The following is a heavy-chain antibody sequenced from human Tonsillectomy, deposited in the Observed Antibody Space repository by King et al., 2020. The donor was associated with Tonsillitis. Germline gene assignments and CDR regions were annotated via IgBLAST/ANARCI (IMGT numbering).Heavy chain of an antibody. CDR3: ARRDCQNSDYYYDYMDV. CDR1: GFTFSDYS. J-gene: IGHJ6*03. CDR2: VSSRSSYI. V-gene: IGHV3-21*01. Sequence: VQLVESGGGLVKPGGSLRLSCAASGFTFSDYSMNWVRQAPGKGLEWVSSVSSRSSYIYYADSVKGRFTISRDNAKNSLYLQMNSLRAEDTAVYYCARRDCQNSDYYYDYMDVWGKGTTVTVSS. D-gene: IGHD5-24*01.